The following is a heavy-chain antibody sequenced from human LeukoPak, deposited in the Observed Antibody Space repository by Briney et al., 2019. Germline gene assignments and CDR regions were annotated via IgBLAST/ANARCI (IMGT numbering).Heavy chain of an antibody. CDR1: GFTFRNHW. CDR2: ISSDGSST. D-gene: IGHD6-6*01. V-gene: IGHV3-74*03. J-gene: IGHJ4*02. CDR3: ARDQRVTGRPDIDY. Sequence: GGSLRLSCAASGFTFRNHWMHWVRQTPGKGLVWVSRISSDGSSTTYADSVKGRFAISRDNAKNTLYLQMNNLRAEDTAMYYCARDQRVTGRPDIDYWGQGTLVIVSS.